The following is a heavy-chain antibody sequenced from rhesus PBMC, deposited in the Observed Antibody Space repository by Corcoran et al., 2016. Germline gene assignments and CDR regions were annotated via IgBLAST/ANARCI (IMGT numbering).Heavy chain of an antibody. V-gene: IGHV4-106*01. CDR3: ARVSTTSDGLNS. CDR1: GGSISDDYF. J-gene: IGHJ6*01. Sequence: QVQLQESGPGLVKSSETLSLTCAVSGGSISDDYFWDWIRQPPGKGLEWIGYIYGSGGGTNYNPSLKNRATISIDTSKNQFSLKLTSVPAADTAVYHCARVSTTSDGLNSWGQGVVVTVSS. D-gene: IGHD2-2*01. CDR2: IYGSGGGT.